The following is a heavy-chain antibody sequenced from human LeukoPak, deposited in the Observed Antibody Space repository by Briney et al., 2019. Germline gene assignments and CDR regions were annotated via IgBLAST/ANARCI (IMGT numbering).Heavy chain of an antibody. Sequence: GGSLRLSCAASGFTFSSYGMHWVRQAPGKGLEWWAFIWYDGSNKYYADPVKVRFTIYRENYKNTLYLQMNSLRAEDTAVYYCAKDHRWGSYGLIDYWGQGTLVTVSS. D-gene: IGHD3-16*02. CDR1: GFTFSSYG. CDR2: IWYDGSNK. J-gene: IGHJ4*02. V-gene: IGHV3-30*02. CDR3: AKDHRWGSYGLIDY.